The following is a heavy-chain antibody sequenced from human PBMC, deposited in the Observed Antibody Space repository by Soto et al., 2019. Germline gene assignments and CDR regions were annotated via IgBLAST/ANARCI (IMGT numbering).Heavy chain of an antibody. Sequence: GGSLRLSCAASGFTFSSYGMHWVRQAPGKGLEWVAVIWYDGSNKYYADSVKGRFTISRDNSKNTLYLQMNSLRAEDTAVYYCARGRKVVPAATTQYYFDEWGQGTLVTVSS. CDR1: GFTFSSYG. D-gene: IGHD2-2*01. CDR2: IWYDGSNK. CDR3: ARGRKVVPAATTQYYFDE. V-gene: IGHV3-33*01. J-gene: IGHJ4*02.